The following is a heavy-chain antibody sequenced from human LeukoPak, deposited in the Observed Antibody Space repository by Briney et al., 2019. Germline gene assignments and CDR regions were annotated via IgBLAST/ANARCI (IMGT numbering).Heavy chain of an antibody. D-gene: IGHD1-26*01. CDR1: GGSFSGYY. CDR2: INHSGST. CDR3: ARDRSGFDY. J-gene: IGHJ4*02. V-gene: IGHV4-34*01. Sequence: SETLSLTCAVYGGSFSGYYWSWIRQPPGKGLEWIGEINHSGSTNNNPSLKSRVTISVDTSKNQFSLKLSSVTAADTAVYYCARDRSGFDYWGQGTLVTVSS.